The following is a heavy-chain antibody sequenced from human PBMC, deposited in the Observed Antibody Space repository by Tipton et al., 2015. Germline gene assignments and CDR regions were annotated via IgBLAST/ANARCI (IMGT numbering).Heavy chain of an antibody. CDR1: GGSISSYS. CDR3: ARDNSSSIWYRPHRVSIYYYYGMDV. J-gene: IGHJ6*02. Sequence: LRLSCTVSGGSISSYSWSWIRQPPGKGLEWIGYIYDSGSTNYNPSLKSRVAISVDTSKNQFSLKLRSVTAADTAIYFCARDNSSSIWYRPHRVSIYYYYGMDVWGQGTTVTVSS. D-gene: IGHD6-13*01. CDR2: IYDSGST. V-gene: IGHV4-59*01.